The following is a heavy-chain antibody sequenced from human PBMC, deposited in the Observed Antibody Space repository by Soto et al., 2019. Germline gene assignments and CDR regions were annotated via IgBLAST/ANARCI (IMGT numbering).Heavy chain of an antibody. D-gene: IGHD1-20*01. CDR1: GYTFTSYD. J-gene: IGHJ4*02. CDR2: MNPNRGNT. CDR3: ARELNWKGVDY. Sequence: QVQLVQSGAEVKKPGASVKVSCKASGYTFTSYDINWVRQATGQGLEWMGLMNPNRGNTGYAQKFQGRVTMTRNTCISTAYMALSRLRSADTAVYYCARELNWKGVDYWGQGTLVTVSS. V-gene: IGHV1-8*01.